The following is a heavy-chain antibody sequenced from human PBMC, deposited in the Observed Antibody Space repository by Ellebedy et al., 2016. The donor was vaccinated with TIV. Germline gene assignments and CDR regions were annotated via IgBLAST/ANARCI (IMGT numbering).Heavy chain of an antibody. J-gene: IGHJ6*02. V-gene: IGHV4-4*02. Sequence: SETLSLTXAVSGGSISSSNWWGWVRQPPGKGLEWIGEIYHSGSTNYDPSLKSRVTISVDKSKNQFSLKLSSVTAADTAVYYCARVIGAAGFYYYYYGMDVWGQGTTVTVSS. CDR1: GGSISSSNW. D-gene: IGHD6-13*01. CDR3: ARVIGAAGFYYYYYGMDV. CDR2: IYHSGST.